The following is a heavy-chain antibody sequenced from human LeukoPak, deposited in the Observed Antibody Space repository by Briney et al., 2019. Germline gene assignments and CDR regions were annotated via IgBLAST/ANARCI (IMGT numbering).Heavy chain of an antibody. V-gene: IGHV1-2*02. CDR1: GYTFTGYY. CDR2: INPNSGGT. Sequence: ASVKVSCKASGYTFTGYYMHWVRQAPGQGLEWMGWINPNSGGTNYAQKFQGRVTMTRDTSISTVYMELSRLRSDDTAVYYCARGVVVAATLLFDYWGQGTLVTVSS. CDR3: ARGVVVAATLLFDY. J-gene: IGHJ4*02. D-gene: IGHD2-15*01.